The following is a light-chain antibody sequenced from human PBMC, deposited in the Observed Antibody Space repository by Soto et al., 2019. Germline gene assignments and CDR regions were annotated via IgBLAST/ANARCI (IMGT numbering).Light chain of an antibody. CDR3: QQVKGFPLT. V-gene: IGKV1-12*01. CDR2: AAS. CDR1: QDITRW. Sequence: DIQITQSPSSVSGVVRYRVAITFRPSQDITRWLAWYQKKPGKAPRLLIYAASSLQSGVPSRFSGSGSGTDFTLTITSLQTEDSAIYYCQQVKGFPLTFGRGTKVDIK. J-gene: IGKJ4*01.